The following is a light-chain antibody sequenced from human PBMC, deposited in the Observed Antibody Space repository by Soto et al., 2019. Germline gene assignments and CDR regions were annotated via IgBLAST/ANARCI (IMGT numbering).Light chain of an antibody. CDR3: QQHDSSPRT. Sequence: IVLTQSPGTLSLSPGERATLSCRASQSVSSSYLAWYQQKPGQAPRLLIYGASSRATGIPDRFSGSGSGTDFTLTIGRLEPEDFAVYYCQQHDSSPRTFGQGTKVDIK. CDR2: GAS. CDR1: QSVSSSY. J-gene: IGKJ1*01. V-gene: IGKV3-20*01.